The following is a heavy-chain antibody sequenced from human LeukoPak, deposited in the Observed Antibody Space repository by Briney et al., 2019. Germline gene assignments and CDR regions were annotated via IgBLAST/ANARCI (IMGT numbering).Heavy chain of an antibody. CDR3: ARDPVPGPGVYLDY. CDR1: GGSISNYY. D-gene: IGHD2-2*01. V-gene: IGHV4-59*12. Sequence: MPSETLSLTCTVSGGSISNYYWNWIRQPPGKGLEWIGYIYYTGSTNYNPSLKSRVTISLDKSMNHFSLKLSTVTAADTAVYYCARDPVPGPGVYLDYWGQGTLVTVSS. CDR2: IYYTGST. J-gene: IGHJ4*02.